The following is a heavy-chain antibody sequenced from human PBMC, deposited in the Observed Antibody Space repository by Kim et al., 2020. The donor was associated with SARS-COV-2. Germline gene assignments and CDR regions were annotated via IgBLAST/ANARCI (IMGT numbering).Heavy chain of an antibody. CDR1: GGSISSSNW. CDR2: IYHSGST. D-gene: IGHD6-13*01. J-gene: IGHJ5*02. CDR3: AGRLAAAGTRFDP. V-gene: IGHV4-4*02. Sequence: SETLSLTCAVSGGSISSSNWWSWVRQPPGKGLEWIGEIYHSGSTNYNPSLKSRVTISVDKSKNQFSLKLSSVTAADTAVYYCAGRLAAAGTRFDPWGQGTLVTVSS.